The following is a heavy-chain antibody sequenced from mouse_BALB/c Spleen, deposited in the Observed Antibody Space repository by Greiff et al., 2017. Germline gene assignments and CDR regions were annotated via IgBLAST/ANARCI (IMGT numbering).Heavy chain of an antibody. J-gene: IGHJ3*01. Sequence: EVKLVESGGGLVKPGGSLKLSCAASGFTFSSYTMSWVRQTPEKRLEWVATISSGGSYTYYPDSVKGRFTISRDNAKNTLYLQMSSLKSEDTAMYYCTRDGWDDAYWGQGTLVTVSA. V-gene: IGHV5-6-4*01. CDR3: TRDGWDDAY. D-gene: IGHD4-1*01. CDR1: GFTFSSYT. CDR2: ISSGGSYT.